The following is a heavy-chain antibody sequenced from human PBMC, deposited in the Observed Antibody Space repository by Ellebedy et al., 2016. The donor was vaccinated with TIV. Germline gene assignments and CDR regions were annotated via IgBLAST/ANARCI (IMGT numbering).Heavy chain of an antibody. Sequence: MPSETLSLTCTVSEGSISHYYWSWIRQPPGKGLEWIGYIYNNGNTNYNPSLKSRITISVDTSKNQFSLKLSSVTAADTAVYYCARVQIWGDYYFDYWGQGTLVTVSS. CDR2: IYNNGNT. D-gene: IGHD2-21*02. V-gene: IGHV4-59*01. CDR3: ARVQIWGDYYFDY. CDR1: EGSISHYY. J-gene: IGHJ4*02.